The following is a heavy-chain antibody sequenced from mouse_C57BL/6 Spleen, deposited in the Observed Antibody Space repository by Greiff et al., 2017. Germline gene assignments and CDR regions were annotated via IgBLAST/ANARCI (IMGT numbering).Heavy chain of an antibody. V-gene: IGHV1-7*01. J-gene: IGHJ1*03. Sequence: VQVVESGAELAKPGASVKLSCKASGYTFTSYWMHWVKQRPGQGLEWIGYINPSSGYTKYNQKFKDKATLTADKSSSTAYMQLSSLTYEDSAVYYCARGRDGNYDVWGTGTTVTVSS. D-gene: IGHD2-1*01. CDR3: ARGRDGNYDV. CDR1: GYTFTSYW. CDR2: INPSSGYT.